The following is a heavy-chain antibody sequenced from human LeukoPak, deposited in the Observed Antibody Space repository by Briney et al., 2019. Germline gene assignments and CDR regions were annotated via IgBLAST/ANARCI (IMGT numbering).Heavy chain of an antibody. J-gene: IGHJ3*02. CDR3: ARSGYSARGNVFDI. CDR2: IYHSGST. CDR1: GGSISSNNW. Sequence: SETLSLTCAVSGGSISSNNWWSWVRQPPGKGLEWIGGIYHSGSTNYNPSLKSRVTISVDKSKNQFSLKLNSVTAADTAVYYCARSGYSARGNVFDIWGQGTMVTVSS. V-gene: IGHV4-4*02. D-gene: IGHD5-12*01.